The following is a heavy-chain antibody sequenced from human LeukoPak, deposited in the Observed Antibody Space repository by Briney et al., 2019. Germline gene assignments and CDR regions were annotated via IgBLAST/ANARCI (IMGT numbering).Heavy chain of an antibody. CDR1: GGSFSTYS. CDR2: INHRAST. J-gene: IGHJ5*02. Sequence: SETLSLTCAVYGGSFSTYSWSWIRQPPGKGLEWIGEINHRASTTYNPSLKSRVAISIDTSKNQFSLNLRSVTAADTAVYYCARGFSPGLRFDPWGQGTLVTASS. V-gene: IGHV4-34*01. D-gene: IGHD5-12*01. CDR3: ARGFSPGLRFDP.